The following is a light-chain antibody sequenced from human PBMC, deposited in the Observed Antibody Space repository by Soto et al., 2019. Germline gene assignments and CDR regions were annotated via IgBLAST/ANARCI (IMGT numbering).Light chain of an antibody. CDR3: ATWDDTLNVWV. CDR1: NSKIGSNT. CDR2: NNN. V-gene: IGLV1-44*01. J-gene: IGLJ3*02. Sequence: QSVLTQPPSASGTPGQRLTISCSGSNSKIGSNTVNWYQQLPGTAPELLIYNNNERPSGVPDRFSGSKSGTSASLTISGVQSEDEADYYCATWDDTLNVWVFGGGTKVTVL.